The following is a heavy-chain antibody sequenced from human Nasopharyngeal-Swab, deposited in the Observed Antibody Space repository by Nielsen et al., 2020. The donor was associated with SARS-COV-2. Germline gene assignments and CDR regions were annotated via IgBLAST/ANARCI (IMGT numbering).Heavy chain of an antibody. D-gene: IGHD2-21*02. CDR3: ARGFRMVVTARYFDL. CDR1: GGSFSGYY. J-gene: IGHJ2*01. CDR2: INHSGST. Sequence: SETLSLTCAVYGGSFSGYYWSWIRQPPGKGLEWIGEINHSGSTNYNPSLKSRVTISVDTSKNQFSLKLSSVTAADTAVYYCARGFRMVVTARYFDLWGRGNLVTVSS. V-gene: IGHV4-34*01.